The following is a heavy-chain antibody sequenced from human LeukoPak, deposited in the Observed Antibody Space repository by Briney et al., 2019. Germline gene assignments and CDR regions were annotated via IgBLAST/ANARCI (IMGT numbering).Heavy chain of an antibody. J-gene: IGHJ4*02. D-gene: IGHD2-2*01. CDR2: INPSGGST. CDR1: GYTFTSYY. V-gene: IGHV1-46*01. Sequence: ASVKVSCKASGYTFTSYYMHWVRQAPGQGLEWMGVINPSGGSTSYAQKFQGRVTMARDTSTSTVYMELSSLRSEDTAVYYCARAGNRQPHDFDYWGQGTLVTVSS. CDR3: ARAGNRQPHDFDY.